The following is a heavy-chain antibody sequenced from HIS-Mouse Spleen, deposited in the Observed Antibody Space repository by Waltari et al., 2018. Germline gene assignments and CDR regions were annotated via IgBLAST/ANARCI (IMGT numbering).Heavy chain of an antibody. CDR2: LGSSSSYI. CDR3: ARSPGIAAAGTDY. J-gene: IGHJ4*02. CDR1: GFIFSRYS. Sequence: EVQLVESGGGLVKPGGSLRPSCAASGFIFSRYSMNWVRRAPGKGLEWVSSLGSSSSYIYYADSVKGRFTVSRDNAKNSLYLQMNSLRAEDTAVYYCARSPGIAAAGTDYWGQGTLVTVSS. V-gene: IGHV3-21*01. D-gene: IGHD6-13*01.